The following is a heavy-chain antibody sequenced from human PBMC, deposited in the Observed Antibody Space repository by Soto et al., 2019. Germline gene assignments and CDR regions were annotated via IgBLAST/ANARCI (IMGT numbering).Heavy chain of an antibody. CDR3: ASPTVASYYYDSSDTRGAFDI. CDR2: IIPIFGTA. D-gene: IGHD3-22*01. Sequence: SVKVSFKASGGTFSSYAISWVRQAPGQGLEWMGGIIPIFGTANYAQKFQGRVTITADESTSTAYMELSSLRSEDTAVYYCASPTVASYYYDSSDTRGAFDIWGQGTMVTVSS. CDR1: GGTFSSYA. V-gene: IGHV1-69*13. J-gene: IGHJ3*02.